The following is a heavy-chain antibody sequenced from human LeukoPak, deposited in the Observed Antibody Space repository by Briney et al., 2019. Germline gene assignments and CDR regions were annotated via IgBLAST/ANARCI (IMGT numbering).Heavy chain of an antibody. CDR3: ARTAHYYDSSQDY. J-gene: IGHJ4*02. CDR1: GGTFSSYA. Sequence: ASVKVSCKASGGTFSSYAISWVRQAPGQGLEWMGGIIPIFGTANYAQKFQGRVTITTDESTSTAYMELSSLRSEDTAVYYCARTAHYYDSSQDYWGQGTLVTVSS. V-gene: IGHV1-69*05. CDR2: IIPIFGTA. D-gene: IGHD3-22*01.